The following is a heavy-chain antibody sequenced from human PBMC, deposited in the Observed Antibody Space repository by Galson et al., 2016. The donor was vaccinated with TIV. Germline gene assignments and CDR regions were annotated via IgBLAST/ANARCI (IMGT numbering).Heavy chain of an antibody. J-gene: IGHJ3*02. Sequence: PALVKPTQTLTLTCTFSGFSLSTSGMCVSWIRQPPGKALEWLALIDWDDDKYYSTPLKTRLTISKDTSKNQVVLTMTNMDPVDTATYYCARMQLNYYCNTWEDDAFDIWGQGTMVTVSS. CDR2: IDWDDDK. D-gene: IGHD3-22*01. CDR3: ARMQLNYYCNTWEDDAFDI. CDR1: GFSLSTSGMC. V-gene: IGHV2-70*01.